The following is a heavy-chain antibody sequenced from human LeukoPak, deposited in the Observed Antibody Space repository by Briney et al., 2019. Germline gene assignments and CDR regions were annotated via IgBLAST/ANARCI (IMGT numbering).Heavy chain of an antibody. CDR3: AKRVRDGYNTPIDY. Sequence: GGSLRLPCAASGLNYRNYVMHWARLAPGEGLEWVSGDSTGNTETFYADSVKGRFTISRDISKNTLYLQMNSLRVEDTALYYCAKRVRDGYNTPIDYWGQGTLVTVSS. J-gene: IGHJ4*02. CDR1: GLNYRNYV. D-gene: IGHD5-24*01. V-gene: IGHV3-23*01. CDR2: DSTGNTET.